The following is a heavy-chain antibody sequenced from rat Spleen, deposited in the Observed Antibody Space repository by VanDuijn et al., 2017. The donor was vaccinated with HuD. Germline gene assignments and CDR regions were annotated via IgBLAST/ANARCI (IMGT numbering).Heavy chain of an antibody. CDR3: TLGSHYFDVTYYYEY. D-gene: IGHD1-12*01. Sequence: EVRLVESGGGLVQPGRSLKLSCAASGFTYSNYVMAWVSQAPTKGLEWVASISTGGGNTYYRDSVKGRFTISRDNAKNTLYLQMDSLRSEDTATYFCTLGSHYFDVTYYYEYWGQGVMVTVSS. CDR2: ISTGGGNT. V-gene: IGHV5S13*01. CDR1: GFTYSNYV. J-gene: IGHJ2*01.